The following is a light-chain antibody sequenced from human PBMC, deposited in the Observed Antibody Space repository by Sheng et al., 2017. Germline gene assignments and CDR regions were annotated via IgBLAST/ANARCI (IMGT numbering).Light chain of an antibody. CDR2: GVS. Sequence: EIVLTQSPATLSLSPGERATLSCRASQSVSSYLAWYQQKPGQAPRLLMFGVSSSATGIPDRFSGSGSGTDFTLTINRLEPEDFAVYYCQQYGSSVGTFGGGPRL. V-gene: IGKV3-20*01. CDR1: QSVSSY. CDR3: QQYGSSVGT. J-gene: IGKJ4*01.